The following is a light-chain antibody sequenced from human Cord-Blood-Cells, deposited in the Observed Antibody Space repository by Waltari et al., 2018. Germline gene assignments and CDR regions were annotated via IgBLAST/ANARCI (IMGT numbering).Light chain of an antibody. Sequence: QSVLTQPPSACGTPGQRVTIPCSGSTTNIGRNPVNWYQQLPGTAPKLLIFSNNQRPSGVPDRFSGSKSGTSASLAIRGLQSEDEADYYCAAWDDSLNGYVFGTGTKVTVL. V-gene: IGLV1-44*01. CDR2: SNN. CDR1: TTNIGRNP. CDR3: AAWDDSLNGYV. J-gene: IGLJ1*01.